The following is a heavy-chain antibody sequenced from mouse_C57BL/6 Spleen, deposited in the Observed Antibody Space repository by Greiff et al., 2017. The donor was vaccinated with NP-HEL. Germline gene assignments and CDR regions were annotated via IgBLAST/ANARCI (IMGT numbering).Heavy chain of an antibody. V-gene: IGHV1-42*01. CDR2: INPSTGGT. CDR1: GYSFTGYY. J-gene: IGHJ4*01. D-gene: IGHD2-1*01. Sequence: EVQLQQSGPELVKPGASVKISCKASGYSFTGYYMNWVKQSPEKSLEWIGEINPSTGGTTYNQKFKAKATLTVDKSSSTAYRQLKSLTSEYSAVYYCARIYYGRYYYAMDYWGQGTSVTVSS. CDR3: ARIYYGRYYYAMDY.